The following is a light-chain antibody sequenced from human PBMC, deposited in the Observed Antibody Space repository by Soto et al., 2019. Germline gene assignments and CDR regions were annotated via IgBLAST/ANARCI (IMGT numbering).Light chain of an antibody. V-gene: IGLV2-14*01. CDR1: SSDVGGYNY. CDR2: DVS. CDR3: SSYTSSSRV. Sequence: QSALTQPASVSGSPGQSITISCTGTSSDVGGYNYVSWYQQHPGKAPKLMIYDVSNRPSGVSNRFSVSKSGNTASLTISGLQAEDEADYYCSSYTSSSRVFGGGTKLPVL. J-gene: IGLJ2*01.